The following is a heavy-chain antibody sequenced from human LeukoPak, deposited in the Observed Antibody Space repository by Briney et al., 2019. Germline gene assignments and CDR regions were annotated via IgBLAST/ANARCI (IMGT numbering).Heavy chain of an antibody. CDR3: ARVFRGWFRGLFPMNLGYYFDY. J-gene: IGHJ4*02. D-gene: IGHD3-10*01. V-gene: IGHV4-34*01. Sequence: SETLSLTCAVYGGSFSGYYWSWIRQPPGKGLEWIGEINHSGSTNYNPSLKSRVTISVDTSKNQFSLKLSSVTAADTAVYYCARVFRGWFRGLFPMNLGYYFDYWGQGTLVTVSS. CDR1: GGSFSGYY. CDR2: INHSGST.